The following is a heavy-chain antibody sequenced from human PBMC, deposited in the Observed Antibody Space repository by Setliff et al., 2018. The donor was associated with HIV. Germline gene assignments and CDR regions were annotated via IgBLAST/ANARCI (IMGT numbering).Heavy chain of an antibody. V-gene: IGHV4-4*08. CDR2: IYTSESS. Sequence: PSETLSLTCSVSGGSISSYYWSWIRQPPGKGLEWIGYIYTSESSNYNPSLKSRVPFSVDTSKNQFSLKLSSVTAADTAVYYCARSARFFYASGSRRYFDLWGRGTLVTVSS. CDR1: GGSISSYY. D-gene: IGHD3-10*01. CDR3: ARSARFFYASGSRRYFDL. J-gene: IGHJ2*01.